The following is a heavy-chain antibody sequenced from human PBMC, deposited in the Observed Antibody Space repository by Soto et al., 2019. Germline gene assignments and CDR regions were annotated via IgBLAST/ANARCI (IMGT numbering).Heavy chain of an antibody. Sequence: QLQLQESGSRLLRPSQTLSLTCAVSGGSITNIATSWTWLRQPPGKGLEWIGYIYHSGSTYYNPSLKSRVAISVDKSKNQFSLNLSSVTAADTAVYYCARDVGASCTDLVCSDSGGLDVWGHGTTVTVSS. V-gene: IGHV4-30-2*01. CDR2: IYHSGST. D-gene: IGHD2-8*02. CDR1: GGSITNIATS. CDR3: ARDVGASCTDLVCSDSGGLDV. J-gene: IGHJ6*02.